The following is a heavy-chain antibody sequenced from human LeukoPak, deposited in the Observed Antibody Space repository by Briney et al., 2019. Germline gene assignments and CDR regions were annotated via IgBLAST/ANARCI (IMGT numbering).Heavy chain of an antibody. D-gene: IGHD5-18*01. CDR2: ISGSGGST. V-gene: IGHV3-23*01. CDR3: AKGQGYSYGYIWFDP. CDR1: GFTFSSYA. J-gene: IGHJ5*02. Sequence: GGSLRLSCAASGFTFSSYAMSWVRQAPGKGLEWVSAISGSGGSTYYADSVEGRFTISRDNSKNTLYLQMNSLRAEDTAVYYCAKGQGYSYGYIWFDPWGQGTLVTVSS.